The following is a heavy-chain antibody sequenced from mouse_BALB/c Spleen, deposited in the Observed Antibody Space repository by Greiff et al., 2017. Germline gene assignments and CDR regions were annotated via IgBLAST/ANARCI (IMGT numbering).Heavy chain of an antibody. CDR3: ANPYDGYYAFDY. J-gene: IGHJ2*01. Sequence: VQLQQSGPELMKPGASVKISCKASGYSFTSYYMHWVKQSHGKSLEWIGYIDPFNGGTSYNQKFKGKATLTVDKSSSTAYMHLSSLTSEDSAVYYCANPYDGYYAFDYWGQGTTLTVSS. CDR1: GYSFTSYY. D-gene: IGHD2-3*01. V-gene: IGHV1S135*01. CDR2: IDPFNGGT.